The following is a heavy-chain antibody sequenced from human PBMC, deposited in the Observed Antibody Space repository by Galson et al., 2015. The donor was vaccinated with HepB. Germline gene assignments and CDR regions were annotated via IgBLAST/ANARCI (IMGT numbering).Heavy chain of an antibody. J-gene: IGHJ4*02. CDR2: LDRDDGEP. Sequence: SVKVSCKVSGYNVSELSIHWVRLPPGKGLEWMRGLDRDDGEPFYAQKFEDRLIMTEDTSSVTAYMELSSLRPEDTAVYYCWADGGYNGLWYTFDFWGQGALVIVSS. CDR3: WADGGYNGLWYTFDF. CDR1: GYNVSELS. D-gene: IGHD5-12*01. V-gene: IGHV1-24*01.